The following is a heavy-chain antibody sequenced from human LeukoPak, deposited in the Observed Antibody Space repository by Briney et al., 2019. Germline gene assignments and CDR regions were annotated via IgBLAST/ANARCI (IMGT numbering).Heavy chain of an antibody. CDR2: INPNSGDT. Sequence: ASVKVSCKASGYTFTGYYMHWVRQAPGQGLEWMGWINPNSGDTNYAQKFQGRVTMTRDTSISTAYMELSSLRSDDMAVYYCARGRSRSWYVYWGQGTLVTVSS. CDR1: GYTFTGYY. CDR3: ARGRSRSWYVY. J-gene: IGHJ4*02. D-gene: IGHD6-13*01. V-gene: IGHV1-2*02.